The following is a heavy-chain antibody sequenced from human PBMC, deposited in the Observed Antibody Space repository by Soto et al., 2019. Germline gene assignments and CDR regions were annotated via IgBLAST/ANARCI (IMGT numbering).Heavy chain of an antibody. Sequence: VQLLESGGGLVQPGGSLRLSCAASGFTFSSYAMSWVRQAPGKGLEWVSAISGSGGSTYYADSVKGRFTISRDNSKNTLYLQMNSLRAEDTAVYYCAKDRTPTTVTTSFMFDYWGQGTLVTVSS. CDR3: AKDRTPTTVTTSFMFDY. J-gene: IGHJ4*02. D-gene: IGHD4-4*01. V-gene: IGHV3-23*01. CDR1: GFTFSSYA. CDR2: ISGSGGST.